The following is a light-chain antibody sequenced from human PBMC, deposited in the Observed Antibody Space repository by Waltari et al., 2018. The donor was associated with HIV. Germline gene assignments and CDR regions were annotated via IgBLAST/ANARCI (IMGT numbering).Light chain of an antibody. CDR2: SNA. CDR3: ATWDDSLNGQV. V-gene: IGLV1-44*01. CDR1: TSNIGSNT. Sequence: QSVLTQSPSASGTPGQRVTIYCFGTTSNIGSNTVNWYQQFPGTAPKLLIYSNAQRPSGVPDRFSGSESDYSASLAISWLQSEDDGDYYCATWDDSLNGQVFGSGTKVTVL. J-gene: IGLJ1*01.